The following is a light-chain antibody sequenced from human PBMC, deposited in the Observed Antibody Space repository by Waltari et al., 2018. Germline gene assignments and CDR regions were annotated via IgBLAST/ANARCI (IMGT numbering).Light chain of an antibody. V-gene: IGKV4-1*01. J-gene: IGKJ1*01. CDR2: CAS. CDR1: QTILHNPNNNYY. Sequence: DIVMTQSPDSLAVSLGERATINCKSSQTILHNPNNNYYLAWYQQKPGQPPKLLIYCASTRESGVPDRFSGSGSGTDFTLTISSLQAEDVAVYYCQQYDSPPWTFGQGTKVEIK. CDR3: QQYDSPPWT.